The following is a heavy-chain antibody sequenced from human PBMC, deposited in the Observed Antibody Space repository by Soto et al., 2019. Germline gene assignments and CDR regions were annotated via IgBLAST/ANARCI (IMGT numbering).Heavy chain of an antibody. Sequence: GGSLRLSCAASGFTFSSYSMNWVRQAPGKGLEWVSSISSSSSYIYYADSVKGRFTISRDNAKNSLYLQMNSLRAEDTAVYYCAKDFYGGDAFDIWGQGTMVTV. V-gene: IGHV3-21*01. CDR1: GFTFSSYS. CDR3: AKDFYGGDAFDI. D-gene: IGHD4-17*01. J-gene: IGHJ3*02. CDR2: ISSSSSYI.